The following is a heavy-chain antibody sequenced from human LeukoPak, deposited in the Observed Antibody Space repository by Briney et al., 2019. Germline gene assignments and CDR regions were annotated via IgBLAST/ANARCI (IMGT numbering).Heavy chain of an antibody. D-gene: IGHD1-7*01. CDR2: ISGSGGST. V-gene: IGHV3-23*01. Sequence: GRSLRLSCAASGFTFSSYGMHWVRQAPGKGLEWVSAISGSGGSTYYADSVKGRFTISRDNSKNTLYLQMNSLRAEDTAVYYCAKDHQARSPKLRPYLFDYWGQGTLVTVSS. CDR3: AKDHQARSPKLRPYLFDY. J-gene: IGHJ4*02. CDR1: GFTFSSYG.